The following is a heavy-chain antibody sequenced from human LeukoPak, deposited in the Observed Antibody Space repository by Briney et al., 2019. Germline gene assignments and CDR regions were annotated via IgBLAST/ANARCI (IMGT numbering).Heavy chain of an antibody. Sequence: SQTLSLTCAISGDSVSSNSAAWNWIRQSPSRGLEWLGRTYYRSKWYNDHAESVKSRITINPDTSKNQFSLELTSVTPEDTAMYFCATGNYHFDQWGQGTLVTVPP. CDR3: ATGNYHFDQ. CDR1: GDSVSSNSAA. J-gene: IGHJ4*02. CDR2: TYYRSKWYN. V-gene: IGHV6-1*01. D-gene: IGHD1-1*01.